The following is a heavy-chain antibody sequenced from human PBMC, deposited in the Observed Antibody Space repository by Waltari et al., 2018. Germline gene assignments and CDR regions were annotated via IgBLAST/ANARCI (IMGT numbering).Heavy chain of an antibody. Sequence: EVQLVESGGGLIPPGGSLRLSCAASGFPVSSNYRSWVRQAPGKGLEWVSVIYSGGSTYYADSVKGRFTISRDNSKNTLYLQMNSLRAEDTAVYYCARDSGWSKFDYWGQGTLVTVSS. CDR3: ARDSGWSKFDY. V-gene: IGHV3-53*01. CDR2: IYSGGST. CDR1: GFPVSSNY. D-gene: IGHD6-19*01. J-gene: IGHJ4*02.